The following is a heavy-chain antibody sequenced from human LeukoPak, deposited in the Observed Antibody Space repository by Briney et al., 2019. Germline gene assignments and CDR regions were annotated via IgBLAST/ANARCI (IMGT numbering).Heavy chain of an antibody. CDR2: VDPGDGET. CDR3: ATVASSFYYFDY. CDR1: GYTFTDYY. V-gene: IGHV1-69-2*01. D-gene: IGHD6-6*01. Sequence: ASVKISCKVSGYTFTDYYMHWVQQAPGKGLEWMGLVDPGDGETIYAEKFQGRVTITADTSTDTAYMELSSLRSEDTAAYYCATVASSFYYFDYRGQGTLVTVSS. J-gene: IGHJ4*02.